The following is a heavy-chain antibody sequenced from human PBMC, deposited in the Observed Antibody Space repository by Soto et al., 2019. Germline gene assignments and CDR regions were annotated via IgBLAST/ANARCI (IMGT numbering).Heavy chain of an antibody. V-gene: IGHV5-10-1*01. J-gene: IGHJ6*02. D-gene: IGHD1-7*01. Sequence: PGESLKISCKGSGYSFTSYWISWVRQMPGKVLEWMGRIDPSDSYTNYSPSFQGHVTISADKSISTAYLQWSSLKASDTAMYYCARERIERNWNYDSQDYGMDVWGQGXTVTVAS. CDR2: IDPSDSYT. CDR1: GYSFTSYW. CDR3: ARERIERNWNYDSQDYGMDV.